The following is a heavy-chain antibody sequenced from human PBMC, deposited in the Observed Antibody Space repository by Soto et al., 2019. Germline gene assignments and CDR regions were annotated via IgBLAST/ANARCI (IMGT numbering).Heavy chain of an antibody. V-gene: IGHV4-30-2*01. J-gene: IGHJ4*02. Sequence: QLQLQESGSGLVKPSQTLSLTCAVSGGSISSSGYSWSWIRQPPGKGLEWIGYIYHGSTYYNPSLKSRVTISVDRSKNQFSLKLRSVSAADTAVYYFARGSVVAIDYWGQGTLVTVSS. CDR3: ARGSVVAIDY. D-gene: IGHD2-21*01. CDR2: IYHGST. CDR1: GGSISSSGYS.